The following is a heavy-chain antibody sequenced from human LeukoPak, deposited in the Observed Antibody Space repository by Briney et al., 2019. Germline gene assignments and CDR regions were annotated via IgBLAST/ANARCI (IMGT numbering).Heavy chain of an antibody. CDR3: ARADYGDYSDY. CDR2: INPNSGGT. V-gene: IGHV1-2*02. J-gene: IGHJ4*02. Sequence: ASVKVSCKASGYTFTGYYMHWVRQAPGQGLEWTGWINPNSGGTNYAQKFQGRVTMTRDTSISTAYMELSRLSSDDTAVYYCARADYGDYSDYWGQGTLVTVSS. CDR1: GYTFTGYY. D-gene: IGHD4-17*01.